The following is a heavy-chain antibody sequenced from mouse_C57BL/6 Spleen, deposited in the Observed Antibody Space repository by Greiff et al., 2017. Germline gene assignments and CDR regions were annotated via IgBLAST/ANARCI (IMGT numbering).Heavy chain of an antibody. CDR2: IYPGDGDT. Sequence: LQESGAELVKPGASVKISCKASGYAFSSYWMHWVKQRPGKGLEWIGQIYPGDGDTNYNGKFKGKATLTADKSSSTAYMQLSSLTSEDAAVYFCARRAAQASDYWGQGTTLTVSS. J-gene: IGHJ2*01. CDR3: ARRAAQASDY. V-gene: IGHV1-80*01. CDR1: GYAFSSYW. D-gene: IGHD3-2*02.